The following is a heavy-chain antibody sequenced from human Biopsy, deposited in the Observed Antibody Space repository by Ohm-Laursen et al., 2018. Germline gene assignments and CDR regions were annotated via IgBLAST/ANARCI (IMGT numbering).Heavy chain of an antibody. CDR2: IIAVSGLV. CDR3: AIPFQYYDSWGGYPPFDH. V-gene: IGHV1-69*17. D-gene: IGHD3-3*01. CDR1: GGTFSNYA. J-gene: IGHJ4*02. Sequence: GSSVKVSCKAYGGTFSNYAISWVRQAPGEGLEWMGGIIAVSGLVNYAPKFQGRVSITADKSTTTAYMELSNLKSEDTAVYYCAIPFQYYDSWGGYPPFDHWGQGTLVTVSS.